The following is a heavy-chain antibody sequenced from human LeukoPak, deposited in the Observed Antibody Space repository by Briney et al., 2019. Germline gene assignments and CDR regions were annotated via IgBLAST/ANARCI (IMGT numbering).Heavy chain of an antibody. CDR2: IKQDGSEK. Sequence: GGSLRLSCAASGFTFSNYSMNWVRQAPGKGLEWVANIKQDGSEKYYNVDSVKGRFTISRDNAKNSLYLQMNSLRAEDTAVYYCAGPSSSWYQGVDYWGQGTLVTVSS. D-gene: IGHD6-13*01. V-gene: IGHV3-7*03. CDR3: AGPSSSWYQGVDY. J-gene: IGHJ4*02. CDR1: GFTFSNYS.